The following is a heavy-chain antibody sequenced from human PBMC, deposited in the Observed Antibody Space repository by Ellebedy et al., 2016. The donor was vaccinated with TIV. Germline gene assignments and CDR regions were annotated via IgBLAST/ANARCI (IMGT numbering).Heavy chain of an antibody. CDR2: ISGDGSSA. D-gene: IGHD3-22*01. V-gene: IGHV3-23*01. CDR1: GFTFGSFA. J-gene: IGHJ4*02. CDR3: AKGSSSGFNYDRVGFEY. Sequence: GESLKISCAASGFTFGSFAMHWVRQAPGKGLEWLSVISGDGSSASIADSVKGRFTLTRDNSKKTLYLQMNRLRTEDTAVYYCAKGSSSGFNYDRVGFEYWGQGTLVTVSS.